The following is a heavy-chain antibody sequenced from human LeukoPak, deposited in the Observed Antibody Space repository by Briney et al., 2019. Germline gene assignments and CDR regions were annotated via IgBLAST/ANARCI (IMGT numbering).Heavy chain of an antibody. CDR1: GYTFASYD. Sequence: GASVKVSCKASGYTFASYDINWVRQAPGQGLEWMGIINPSGGSTSYAQKFQGRVTMTRDTSTSTVYMELSSLRSEDTAVYYCARDMYYYDSSGYEALDAFDIWGQGTMVTVSS. CDR3: ARDMYYYDSSGYEALDAFDI. D-gene: IGHD3-22*01. CDR2: INPSGGST. V-gene: IGHV1-46*01. J-gene: IGHJ3*02.